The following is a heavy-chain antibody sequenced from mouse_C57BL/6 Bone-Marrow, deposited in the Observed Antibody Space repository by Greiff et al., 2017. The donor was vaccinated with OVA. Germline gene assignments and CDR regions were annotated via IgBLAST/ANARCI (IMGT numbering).Heavy chain of an antibody. V-gene: IGHV5-12*01. CDR3: ARQRYYGSSHWYFDV. J-gene: IGHJ1*03. CDR1: GFTFSDYY. D-gene: IGHD1-1*01. Sequence: EVKLMESGGGLVQPGGSLKLSCAASGFTFSDYYLYWVRQTPEKRLEWVAYISNGGGSTYYPDTVKGRFTISRDNAKNTLYLQMSRMKAEDTAMYYCARQRYYGSSHWYFDVWGTGTTVTVSS. CDR2: ISNGGGST.